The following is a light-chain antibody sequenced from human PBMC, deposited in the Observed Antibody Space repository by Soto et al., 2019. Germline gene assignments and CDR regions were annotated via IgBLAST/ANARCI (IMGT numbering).Light chain of an antibody. V-gene: IGKV3-20*01. CDR2: GVS. CDR3: QQYGSSYPWT. CDR1: QSVSSNY. J-gene: IGKJ1*01. Sequence: EIVLTQSPGTLSLSPGESATLSCRAIQSVSSNYLAWYQQKPGQAPRLLIYGVSSRATGIPDRFSGSGSGTDFTLTIRRLEPEDFAVYYCQQYGSSYPWTFGQGTKVDIK.